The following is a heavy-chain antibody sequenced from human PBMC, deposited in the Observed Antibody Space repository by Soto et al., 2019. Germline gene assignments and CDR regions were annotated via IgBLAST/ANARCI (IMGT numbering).Heavy chain of an antibody. D-gene: IGHD2-21*01. Sequence: PSETLSLTCTVSGASISRYYWSWIRQSPGKGLEWIGYLYNTGSTIYNPSLKSRVTISVDTSKNQFSLKMNSVTAADTAVYYCARDRCGYCGVECYPLDVWGKGTTVPVAS. V-gene: IGHV4-59*01. CDR3: ARDRCGYCGVECYPLDV. CDR2: LYNTGST. J-gene: IGHJ6*04. CDR1: GASISRYY.